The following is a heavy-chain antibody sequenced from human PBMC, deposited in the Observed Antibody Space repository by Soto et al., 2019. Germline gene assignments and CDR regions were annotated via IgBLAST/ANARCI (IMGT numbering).Heavy chain of an antibody. D-gene: IGHD2-15*01. Sequence: QVQLVQSGAEVKKPGASVKVSCKASGYIFTSYSMHWVRQAHGQGLEWMGVVNPSGGSTNYAQKFQCRITMTRDTSTSTVYMDLSSLTSEDTAVYYCAREENCSDGICYSEYCQRLGQGTLVTVSS. CDR2: VNPSGGST. V-gene: IGHV1-46*01. CDR1: GYIFTSYS. J-gene: IGHJ1*01. CDR3: AREENCSDGICYSEYCQR.